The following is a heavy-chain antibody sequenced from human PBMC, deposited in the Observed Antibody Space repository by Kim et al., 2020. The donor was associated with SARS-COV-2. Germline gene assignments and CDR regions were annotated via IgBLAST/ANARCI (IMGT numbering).Heavy chain of an antibody. J-gene: IGHJ4*01. CDR2: IWYDGSIK. CDR3: AKAPADGDYYY. Sequence: GGSLRLSCAASGFIFRNYGMHWVRQAPGKGLEWVAVIWYDGSIKYYADSVKGRFTISRDNSKNTLYLQMNSLIAEDTAVYYCAKAPADGDYYYWGHGTLVTVSS. CDR1: GFIFRNYG. V-gene: IGHV3-33*06. D-gene: IGHD4-17*01.